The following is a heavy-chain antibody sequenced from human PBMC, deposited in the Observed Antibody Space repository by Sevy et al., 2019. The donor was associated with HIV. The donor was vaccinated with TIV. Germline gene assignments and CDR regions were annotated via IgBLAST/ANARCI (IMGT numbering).Heavy chain of an antibody. J-gene: IGHJ3*02. CDR2: VYYTGGT. Sequence: SETLSLTCTVSGGSINSDHWNWIRQPPGKGLEWMGYVYYTGGTNYNPSLKNRVTISVDMTKNQFSLKLTSVTAADTSVYYCARRNAFDIWGQGTMVTVSS. V-gene: IGHV4-59*08. CDR1: GGSINSDH. CDR3: ARRNAFDI.